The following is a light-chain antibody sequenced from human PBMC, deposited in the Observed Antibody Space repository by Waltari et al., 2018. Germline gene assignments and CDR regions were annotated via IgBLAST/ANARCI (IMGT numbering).Light chain of an antibody. CDR3: RSYGGTYV. Sequence: QSALTQPASVSGSPGQSITISCAGTSSDLGCNDFVSWYQQQPYTAPKLIIYDVPERPSGISDDFSGYKSGNTASLTIAGLQAEDETDYFCRSYGGTYVFGTGTKVTVL. V-gene: IGLV2-14*03. J-gene: IGLJ1*01. CDR1: SSDLGCNDF. CDR2: DVP.